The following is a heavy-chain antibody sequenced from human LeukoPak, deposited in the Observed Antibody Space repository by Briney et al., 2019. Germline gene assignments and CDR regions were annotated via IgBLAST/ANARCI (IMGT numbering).Heavy chain of an antibody. D-gene: IGHD3-10*01. CDR2: INPNSGGT. CDR1: GYTFTGYY. Sequence: ASVKVSCKASGYTFTGYYMHWVRQAPGQGLEWMGWINPNSGGTNYAQKFQGRVTMTRDTSISTAYMELSRLRSDDTAVYYCARGAKGQSHYYGSGSYPPVYYYYMDVWGKGTTVTVSS. CDR3: ARGAKGQSHYYGSGSYPPVYYYYMDV. J-gene: IGHJ6*03. V-gene: IGHV1-2*02.